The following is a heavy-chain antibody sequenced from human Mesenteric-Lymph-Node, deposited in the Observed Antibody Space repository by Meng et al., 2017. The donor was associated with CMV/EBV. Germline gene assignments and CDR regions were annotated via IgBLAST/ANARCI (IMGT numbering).Heavy chain of an antibody. V-gene: IGHV1-2*02. J-gene: IGHJ5*02. CDR1: GYTFTSYD. CDR2: INPNSGGT. CDR3: ARDLGPIVVVPA. Sequence: ASVKVSCKASGYTFTSYDINWVRQATGQGLEWMGWINPNSGGTNYAQKFQGRVTMTRDTSISTAYMELSRLRSDDTAVYYCARDLGPIVVVPAWGQGTLVTVSS. D-gene: IGHD2-2*01.